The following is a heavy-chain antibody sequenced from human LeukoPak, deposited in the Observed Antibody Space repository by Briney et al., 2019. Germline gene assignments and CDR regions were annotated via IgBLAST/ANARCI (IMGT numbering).Heavy chain of an antibody. CDR1: GGTFSSYA. Sequence: SVKVSCKASGGTFSSYAISWVRQAPGQGLEWMGRIIPILGIANYAQKFQGRVTITADKSTSTAYMELSSLRSEDTAVYYCARGSLNYYDSIGVSWYFDYWGQGTLVTVSS. CDR3: ARGSLNYYDSIGVSWYFDY. CDR2: IIPILGIA. J-gene: IGHJ4*02. V-gene: IGHV1-69*04. D-gene: IGHD3-22*01.